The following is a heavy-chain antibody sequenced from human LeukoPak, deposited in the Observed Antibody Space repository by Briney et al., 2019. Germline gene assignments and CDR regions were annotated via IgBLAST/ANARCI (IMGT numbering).Heavy chain of an antibody. CDR1: GFTFDDYA. CDR3: ARDRWFDP. CDR2: ISWNSGSI. J-gene: IGHJ5*02. V-gene: IGHV3-9*01. Sequence: PGRSLRLSCAASGFTFDDYAMHWVRQAPGKGLEWVSGISWNSGSIGYADSVKGRFTISRDNSKNTLYLQMNSLRAEDTAVYYCARDRWFDPWGQGTLVTVSS.